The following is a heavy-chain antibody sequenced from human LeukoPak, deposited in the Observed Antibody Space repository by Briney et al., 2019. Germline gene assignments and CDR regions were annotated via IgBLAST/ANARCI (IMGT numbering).Heavy chain of an antibody. CDR2: INPNNGGT. V-gene: IGHV1-2*02. Sequence: ASVKVSCKASGYTFAGYYIHWVRQAPGQGLELMGWINPNNGGTNYAQKFQGRVTMTRDTSISTAYVELSRLRSDDTAVYYCARSSRPCSGGSCYLYSYYYHNMDVWGKGTTVTISS. D-gene: IGHD2-15*01. J-gene: IGHJ6*03. CDR1: GYTFAGYY. CDR3: ARSSRPCSGGSCYLYSYYYHNMDV.